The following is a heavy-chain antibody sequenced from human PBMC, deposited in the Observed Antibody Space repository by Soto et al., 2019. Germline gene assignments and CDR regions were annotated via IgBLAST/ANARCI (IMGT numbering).Heavy chain of an antibody. Sequence: VQLVESGGGVVQPGRSLRLSCAASGFTFSSYAMHWVRQAPGKGLEWVAVISYDGSNKYYADSVKGRFTISRDNSKNTLYLQMNSLRAEDTAVYYCARDLTTYWVVGAFDIWGQGTMVTVSS. J-gene: IGHJ3*02. CDR1: GFTFSSYA. CDR2: ISYDGSNK. V-gene: IGHV3-30-3*01. D-gene: IGHD4-17*01. CDR3: ARDLTTYWVVGAFDI.